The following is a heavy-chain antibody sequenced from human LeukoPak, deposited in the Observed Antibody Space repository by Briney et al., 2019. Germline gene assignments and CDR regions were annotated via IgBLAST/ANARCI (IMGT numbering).Heavy chain of an antibody. CDR3: ARGGDIVGATRSAFDL. Sequence: GGSLRLSCAASGFTVSSNYMSWVRQAPGKGLEWGSVIASGGTTYYADSVKGRFTISRDNSKNTLYLQMNDLRAEDTAVFYCARGGDIVGATRSAFDLWGQGTMVTVSS. CDR2: IASGGTT. V-gene: IGHV3-53*01. CDR1: GFTVSSNY. J-gene: IGHJ3*01. D-gene: IGHD1-26*01.